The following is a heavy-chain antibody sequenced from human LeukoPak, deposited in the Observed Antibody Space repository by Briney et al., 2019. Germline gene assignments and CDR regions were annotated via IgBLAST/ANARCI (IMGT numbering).Heavy chain of an antibody. D-gene: IGHD3-10*01. V-gene: IGHV3-7*01. CDR3: ARNYYPNLGCFDL. CDR1: GFSFNKYW. J-gene: IGHJ2*01. Sequence: GGSLRLSCAASGFSFNKYWMSWVRQAPGKGLEWVANINPDGNEKYYLNSVRGRCTISRDNAQNSLYLQMNSPRAEDTAIYYCARNYYPNLGCFDLWGRGNLVTVSS. CDR2: INPDGNEK.